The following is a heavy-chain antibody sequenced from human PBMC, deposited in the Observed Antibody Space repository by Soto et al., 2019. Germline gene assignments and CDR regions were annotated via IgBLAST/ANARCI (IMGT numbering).Heavy chain of an antibody. J-gene: IGHJ6*02. Sequence: EVQLLESGGGLEQPGGSLRLSCAASGFTFSSYAMSWVRQAPGKGLEWVSAISGSGGSTVYADSVKGRFTISRDNPKNTLYLQMNSLRAEETAVYYFANPYCSSTSCYHCYYAMDVWGQGTTVTVSS. CDR1: GFTFSSYA. CDR2: ISGSGGST. V-gene: IGHV3-23*01. D-gene: IGHD2-2*01. CDR3: ANPYCSSTSCYHCYYAMDV.